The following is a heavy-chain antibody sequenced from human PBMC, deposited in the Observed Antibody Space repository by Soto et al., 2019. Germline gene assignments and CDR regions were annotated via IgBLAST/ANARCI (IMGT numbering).Heavy chain of an antibody. CDR3: ARDPFDYESDIVHPPSRGFDY. Sequence: QVQLVESGGGVVQPGRSLRLSCGVSGFTFRRYAMYWVRQAPGKGLEWVAVITHDGSQKYYADYVKGRFTISRDNSKNTLYLQMNRLREDDTAVYSCARDPFDYESDIVHPPSRGFDYWGQGTLVTVSS. J-gene: IGHJ4*02. V-gene: IGHV3-30*14. CDR1: GFTFRRYA. D-gene: IGHD2-15*01. CDR2: ITHDGSQK.